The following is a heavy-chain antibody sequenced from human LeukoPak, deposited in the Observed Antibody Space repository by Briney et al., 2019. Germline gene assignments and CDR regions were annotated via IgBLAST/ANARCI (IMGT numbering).Heavy chain of an antibody. J-gene: IGHJ4*02. Sequence: PGGSLRLSCAASGFTFSSYGVHWVRQAPGKGLEWVAVISYDGSNKYYADSVKGRFTISRDNAKNSLYLQMNNLRADDTAIYYCARDPSMFGVIIKVLTDADRGYWGQGTLVTVSS. D-gene: IGHD3-3*01. CDR2: ISYDGSNK. CDR3: ARDPSMFGVIIKVLTDADRGY. V-gene: IGHV3-30*03. CDR1: GFTFSSYG.